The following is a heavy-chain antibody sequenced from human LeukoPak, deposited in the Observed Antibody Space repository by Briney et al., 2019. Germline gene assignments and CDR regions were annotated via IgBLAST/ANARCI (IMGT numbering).Heavy chain of an antibody. Sequence: SETLSLTCTVSCGSISSYYWSWIRQPAGKGLEWIGRIYTSGSTNYNPSLKSRVTMSVDTSKNQFSLKLSSVTAADTAVYYCATAYDYGGNSDYFDYWGQGTLVTVSS. CDR3: ATAYDYGGNSDYFDY. CDR2: IYTSGST. D-gene: IGHD4-23*01. CDR1: CGSISSYY. V-gene: IGHV4-4*07. J-gene: IGHJ4*02.